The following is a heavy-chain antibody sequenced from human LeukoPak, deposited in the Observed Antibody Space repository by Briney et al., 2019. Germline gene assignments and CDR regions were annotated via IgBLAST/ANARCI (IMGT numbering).Heavy chain of an antibody. D-gene: IGHD6-13*01. V-gene: IGHV4-59*01. CDR2: IYYSGST. J-gene: IGHJ4*02. Sequence: SETLSLTCTVSGGSISSYYWSWIRQPPGKGLEWIGYIYYSGSTNYNPFLKSRVTISVDTSKNQFSLKLSSVTAADTAVYYCALTWIAAAGLYFDYWGQGTLVTVSS. CDR1: GGSISSYY. CDR3: ALTWIAAAGLYFDY.